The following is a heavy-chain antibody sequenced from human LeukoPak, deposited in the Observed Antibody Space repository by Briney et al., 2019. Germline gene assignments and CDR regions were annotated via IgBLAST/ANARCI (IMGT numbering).Heavy chain of an antibody. CDR1: GFTFGTYD. CDR3: VRDSEGSFDS. D-gene: IGHD3/OR15-3a*01. V-gene: IGHV3-23*01. Sequence: GGSLRLSCAASGFTFGTYDMSWVRQPPGKGLEWVSTLACLDSSCTEYYSDSVKGRFSISRDKSRSPLSLQLNSLRVEDTAMYYCVRDSEGSFDSWGQGTLVTVSS. J-gene: IGHJ4*02. CDR2: CLDSSCTE.